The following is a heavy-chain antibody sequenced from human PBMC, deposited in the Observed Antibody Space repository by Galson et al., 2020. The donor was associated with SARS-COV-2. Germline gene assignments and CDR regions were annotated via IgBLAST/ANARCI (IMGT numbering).Heavy chain of an antibody. CDR2: ISSGSGYI. CDR1: GFTFTSYT. J-gene: IGHJ3*02. D-gene: IGHD3-16*01. V-gene: IGHV3-21*06. CDR3: AKALIGVSSNDAFDI. Sequence: GESLKISCIASGFTFTSYTVNWVRQAPGKGPEWVPSISSGSGYIYYADSVKGRFTISRDNAKNSLYLQMNGLRVDDTAVYYCAKALIGVSSNDAFDIWGQGTKVTVSS.